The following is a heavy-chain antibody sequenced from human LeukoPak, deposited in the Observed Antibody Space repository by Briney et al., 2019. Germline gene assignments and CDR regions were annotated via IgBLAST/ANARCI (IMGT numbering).Heavy chain of an antibody. CDR1: GGSISSYY. V-gene: IGHV4-59*01. Sequence: SETLSLTCTVPGGSISSYYWSWIRQPPGKGLEWIGYIYYSGSTNYNPSLKSRVTISVDTSKNQFSLKLSSVTAADTAVYYCARVSLYYDILTGYHNWFDPWGQGTLVTVSS. J-gene: IGHJ5*02. D-gene: IGHD3-9*01. CDR2: IYYSGST. CDR3: ARVSLYYDILTGYHNWFDP.